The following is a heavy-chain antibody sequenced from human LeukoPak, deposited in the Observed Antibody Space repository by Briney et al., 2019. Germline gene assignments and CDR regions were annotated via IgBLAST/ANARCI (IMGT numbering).Heavy chain of an antibody. J-gene: IGHJ4*02. V-gene: IGHV4-59*01. CDR2: IYYSGST. D-gene: IGHD6-6*01. Sequence: PLETLSLTCTVSGGSISSYYWSWIRQPPGKGLEWIGYIYYSGSTNYNPSLKSRVTISVDTSKNQFSLKLSSVTAADTAVYYCARGLSIAAPNFDYWGQGTLVTVSS. CDR1: GGSISSYY. CDR3: ARGLSIAAPNFDY.